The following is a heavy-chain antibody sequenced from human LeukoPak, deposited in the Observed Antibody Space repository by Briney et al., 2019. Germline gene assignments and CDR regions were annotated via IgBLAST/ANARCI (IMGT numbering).Heavy chain of an antibody. CDR2: IYPGDSDT. Sequence: GESLKISCKCSGYSFTSYWIAWVRQMPGKGLECMGIIYPGDSDTRYSPSFQVQVTISADKSISTAYLQWSSLKASDTAMYYGARHRSGNDLSNFDYWGQGTLVTVSS. CDR1: GYSFTSYW. J-gene: IGHJ4*02. V-gene: IGHV5-51*01. D-gene: IGHD5-12*01. CDR3: ARHRSGNDLSNFDY.